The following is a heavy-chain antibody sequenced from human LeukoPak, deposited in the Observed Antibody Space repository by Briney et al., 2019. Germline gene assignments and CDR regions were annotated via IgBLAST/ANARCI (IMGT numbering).Heavy chain of an antibody. D-gene: IGHD4-23*01. CDR1: GFTFDDYA. V-gene: IGHV3-9*01. CDR3: AREGPVTHLFDY. Sequence: GGSLRLSCAASGFTFDDYAMPWVRQAPGKGLEWVSGISWNSGSIGYADSVKGRFTISRDNAKNSLYLQMNSLRAEDTAVYYRAREGPVTHLFDYWGQGTLVTVSS. CDR2: ISWNSGSI. J-gene: IGHJ4*02.